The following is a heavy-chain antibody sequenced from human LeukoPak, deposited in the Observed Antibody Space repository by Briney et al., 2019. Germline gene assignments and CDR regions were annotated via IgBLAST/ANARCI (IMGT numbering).Heavy chain of an antibody. CDR2: INAGGGRT. CDR1: GFTFSNYA. CDR3: AKGSVGQNYDSSGYYYVIYDY. Sequence: GGSLRLPCAASGFTFSNYAMSWVRQAPGKGLEWVSSINAGGGRTYYADSVKGRFTISRENSRNTLYLQMNNLRAEDTAVYYCAKGSVGQNYDSSGYYYVIYDYWGQGTLVTVSS. D-gene: IGHD3-22*01. V-gene: IGHV3-23*01. J-gene: IGHJ4*02.